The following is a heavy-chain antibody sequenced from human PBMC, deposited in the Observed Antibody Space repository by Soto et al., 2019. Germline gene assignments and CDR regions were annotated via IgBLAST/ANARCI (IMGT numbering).Heavy chain of an antibody. V-gene: IGHV1-18*01. J-gene: IGHJ4*02. CDR2: ISAYNGGT. D-gene: IGHD2-2*01. Sequence: ASVKVSCKASGYTFSSYGITWVRQAPGQGLEWMGWISAYNGGTNYAQKFQDRGTMTTDTSTSTGYMELRSLRSDDTAVYYCARGYCSSTNCPHLESDYWGLGTLVTVSS. CDR1: GYTFSSYG. CDR3: ARGYCSSTNCPHLESDY.